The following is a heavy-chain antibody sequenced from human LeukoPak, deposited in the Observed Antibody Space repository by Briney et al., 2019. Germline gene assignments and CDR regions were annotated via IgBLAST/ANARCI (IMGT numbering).Heavy chain of an antibody. V-gene: IGHV5-51*01. J-gene: IGHJ4*02. Sequence: GEPLQISCQSSGYLFSTYWIAWVRQLPGKGLEWMGIFYPGDSDTSYSPSFQGQVTISADISINTAYLQWTSLKASDTAMYYCARSGTRGFDYWGQGTLVTVSP. CDR3: ARSGTRGFDY. CDR2: FYPGDSDT. CDR1: GYLFSTYW. D-gene: IGHD3-10*01.